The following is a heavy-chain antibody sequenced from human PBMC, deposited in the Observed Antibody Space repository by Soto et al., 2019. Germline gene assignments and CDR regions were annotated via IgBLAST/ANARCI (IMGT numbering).Heavy chain of an antibody. CDR3: AKDSDPVSTSSGDV. CDR2: ISGSGGST. V-gene: IGHV3-23*01. D-gene: IGHD6-25*01. CDR1: GVTFSSYA. Sequence: PGGALRLSCAASGVTFSSYAMSWVRQAPGKGLEWVSAISGSGGSTYYADSVKGRFTISRDNSKNTLYLQMNSLRAEDTAVYYCAKDSDPVSTSSGDVWGQGTTVTVSS. J-gene: IGHJ6*02.